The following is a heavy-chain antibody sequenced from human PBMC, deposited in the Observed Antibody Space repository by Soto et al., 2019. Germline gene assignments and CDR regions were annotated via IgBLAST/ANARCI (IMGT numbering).Heavy chain of an antibody. CDR1: GYTFTSYG. CDR3: ARSWIQLWSRHNWFDP. D-gene: IGHD5-18*01. J-gene: IGHJ5*02. V-gene: IGHV1-18*01. Sequence: ASVKVSCKASGYTFTSYGISWVRQAPGQGLEWMGWISAYNGNTNYAQKLQGRVTMTTDTSTSTAYMELRSLRSDDTAVYYCARSWIQLWSRHNWFDPWGQGTLVTGSS. CDR2: ISAYNGNT.